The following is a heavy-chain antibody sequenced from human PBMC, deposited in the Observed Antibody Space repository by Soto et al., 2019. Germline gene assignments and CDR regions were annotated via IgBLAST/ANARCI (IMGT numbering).Heavy chain of an antibody. J-gene: IGHJ4*02. Sequence: QVQLVQSGAEVKKPGASVKVSCKASGYTFTSYDINWVRQATGQGLEWMGWMNPNSGNTVYAQKFQGRVTMTRNTSLRTAHTELSSLTSEETAVYFCAGERSAGLVYRAQGTVVTVSS. D-gene: IGHD6-13*01. V-gene: IGHV1-8*01. CDR2: MNPNSGNT. CDR3: AGERSAGLVY. CDR1: GYTFTSYD.